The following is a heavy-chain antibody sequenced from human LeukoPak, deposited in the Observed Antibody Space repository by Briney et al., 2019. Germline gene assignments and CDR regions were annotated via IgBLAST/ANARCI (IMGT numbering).Heavy chain of an antibody. CDR3: TRNKGMDYGMDV. CDR1: GFTVSSSY. J-gene: IGHJ6*02. D-gene: IGHD5-18*01. V-gene: IGHV3-53*04. CDR2: IYSGGST. Sequence: GGSLRLSCAASGFTVSSSYMSWVRQAPGKGLECVSVIYSGGSTYYADSVKGRFTISRHNSQNTLFLQMSRLRADDTAIYYCTRNKGMDYGMDVWGQGTTVTVSS.